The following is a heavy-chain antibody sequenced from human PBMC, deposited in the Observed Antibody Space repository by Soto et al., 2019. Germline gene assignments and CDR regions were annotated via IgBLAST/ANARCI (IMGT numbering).Heavy chain of an antibody. D-gene: IGHD4-17*01. CDR1: GFTFSNAW. CDR3: TTVIYIVDPKIVTTKYYYYYGMDV. V-gene: IGHV3-15*07. Sequence: EVQLVESGGGLVKPGGSLRLSCAASGFTFSNAWMNWVRQAPGKGLEWVGRIKSKTDGGTTDYAVPVKGRFTISRDDSKNTLFLQMNSLKTEDTAVYNCTTVIYIVDPKIVTTKYYYYYGMDVWGQGTTVTVSS. J-gene: IGHJ6*02. CDR2: IKSKTDGGTT.